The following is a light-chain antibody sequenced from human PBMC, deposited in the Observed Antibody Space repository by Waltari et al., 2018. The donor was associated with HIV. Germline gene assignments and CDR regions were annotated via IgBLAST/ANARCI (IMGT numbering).Light chain of an antibody. CDR2: DVD. CDR1: DSDFGLYNS. CDR3: ASFTDDNTVI. J-gene: IGLJ2*01. V-gene: IGLV2-14*03. Sequence: AVTQPASVSGLPGQSTTIACTGDDSDFGLYNSVSWYQQHSGKPPRLILYDVDGRASGVSYRFSGSMSGNTASLTISGLRAEDEGHYYCASFTDDNTVIFGGGTEVTVL.